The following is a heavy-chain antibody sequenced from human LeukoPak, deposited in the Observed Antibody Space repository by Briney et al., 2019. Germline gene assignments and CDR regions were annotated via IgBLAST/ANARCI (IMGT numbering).Heavy chain of an antibody. CDR2: ISAYNGNT. CDR1: GYTFTSYG. J-gene: IGHJ4*02. CDR3: ARAEDYYDSSGYYDY. V-gene: IGHV1-18*01. Sequence: AASVKVSCKASGYTFTSYGISWVRQAPGRGLEWMGWISAYNGNTKYAQKLQGRVTMTTDTSTSTAYMELRSLRSDDTAVYYCARAEDYYDSSGYYDYWGQGTLVTVSS. D-gene: IGHD3-22*01.